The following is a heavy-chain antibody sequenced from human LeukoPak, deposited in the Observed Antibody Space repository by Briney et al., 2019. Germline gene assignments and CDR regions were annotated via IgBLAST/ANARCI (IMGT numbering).Heavy chain of an antibody. CDR1: GGSISSSTYY. CDR3: ASAPRQGSIGGLDY. J-gene: IGHJ4*02. CDR2: IYYTGTT. V-gene: IGHV4-39*02. Sequence: SETLSLTCSVSGGSISSSTYYGGWIRQPPGKGLEWIGAIYYTGTTYYNPSLRSRVTISVDTSKNHFSLKLSSVTAADTALYYCASAPRQGSIGGLDYWGQGTLVTVSS. D-gene: IGHD3-16*01.